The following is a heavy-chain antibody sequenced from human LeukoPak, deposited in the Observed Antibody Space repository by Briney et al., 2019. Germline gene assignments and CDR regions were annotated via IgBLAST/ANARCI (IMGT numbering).Heavy chain of an antibody. CDR3: AKGATYYYDSSGYEIDY. CDR1: GFTFSSYG. V-gene: IGHV3-30*18. Sequence: GRSLRLSCEASGFTFSSYGMHWVRRAPGKGLEWVAVILFDGSDKYYADSVKGRFTISRDNSKNTLYLQMNSLRAEDTAVYYCAKGATYYYDSSGYEIDYWGQGTLVTVSS. CDR2: ILFDGSDK. D-gene: IGHD3-22*01. J-gene: IGHJ4*02.